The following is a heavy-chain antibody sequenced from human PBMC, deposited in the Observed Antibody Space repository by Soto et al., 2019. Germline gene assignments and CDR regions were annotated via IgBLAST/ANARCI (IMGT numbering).Heavy chain of an antibody. CDR3: ARDPSSSWFYGMDV. J-gene: IGHJ6*02. Sequence: QVQLVESGGGVVQPGRSLRLSCAASGFTFSSYGMHWVRQAPGKGLEWVAVIWYDGSNKYYADSVKGRFTISRDNSKNTLYLQMNSLRAEDTAVYYCARDPSSSWFYGMDVWGQGTTVTVSS. CDR1: GFTFSSYG. CDR2: IWYDGSNK. D-gene: IGHD6-13*01. V-gene: IGHV3-33*01.